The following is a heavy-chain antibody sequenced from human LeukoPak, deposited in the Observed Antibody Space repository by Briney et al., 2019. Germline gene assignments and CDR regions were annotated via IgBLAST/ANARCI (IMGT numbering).Heavy chain of an antibody. CDR2: IIPIFGTA. D-gene: IGHD2-2*02. CDR3: ARDPVCSSTSCYTQFDY. V-gene: IGHV1-69*13. Sequence: SVKVSCKASRGTFSSYAISWVRQAPGQGLEWMGGIIPIFGTANYAQKFQGRVTITADESTSTAYMELSSLRSEDTAVYYCARDPVCSSTSCYTQFDYWGQGTLVTVSS. J-gene: IGHJ4*02. CDR1: RGTFSSYA.